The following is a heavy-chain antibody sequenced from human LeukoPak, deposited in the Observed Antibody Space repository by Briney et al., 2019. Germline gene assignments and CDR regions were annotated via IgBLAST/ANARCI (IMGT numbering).Heavy chain of an antibody. J-gene: IGHJ5*02. D-gene: IGHD3-3*01. CDR3: ARVLRFLEWFNWFGP. CDR1: GYTFTSYG. CDR2: ISAYNGNT. Sequence: ASVKVSCKASGYTFTSYGISWVRQAPGQGLEWMGWISAYNGNTNYAQKLQGRVTMTTDTSTSTAYMELRSLRSDDTAVYYCARVLRFLEWFNWFGPWGQGTLVTVSS. V-gene: IGHV1-18*01.